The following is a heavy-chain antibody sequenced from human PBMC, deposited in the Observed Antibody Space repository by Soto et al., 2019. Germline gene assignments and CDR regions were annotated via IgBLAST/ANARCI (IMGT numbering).Heavy chain of an antibody. J-gene: IGHJ4*02. CDR2: IYFSGST. D-gene: IGHD1-26*01. Sequence: PSETLSLTCTVSGASINRGGYYWSWIRQLPGKGLEWLGYIYFSGSTYYNPSLESRVTISLDTSQNQFSLKLSSVTAADTALYYCASGNAWEALLAYWGQGTLVTVSS. CDR1: GASINRGGYY. V-gene: IGHV4-31*03. CDR3: ASGNAWEALLAY.